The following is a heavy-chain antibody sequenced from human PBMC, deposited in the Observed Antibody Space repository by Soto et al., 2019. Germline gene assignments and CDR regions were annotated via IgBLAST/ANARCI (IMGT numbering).Heavy chain of an antibody. CDR1: GGSVSSSRYY. J-gene: IGHJ3*02. V-gene: IGHV4-61*01. CDR3: ARGGRITMIVATPGAFDI. CDR2: IYSSGST. D-gene: IGHD3-22*01. Sequence: KTSETLSLTCTVSGGSVSSSRYYWSWIRQSPGKGLEWIGYIYSSGSTHYSPSLMSRVTISLDTSKNQFSLKLSSVTAADTAVYYCARGGRITMIVATPGAFDIWGQGTLVTVSS.